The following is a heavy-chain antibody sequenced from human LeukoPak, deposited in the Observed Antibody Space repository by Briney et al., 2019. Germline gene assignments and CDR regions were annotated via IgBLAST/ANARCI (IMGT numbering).Heavy chain of an antibody. D-gene: IGHD4-17*01. J-gene: IGHJ6*04. V-gene: IGHV3-73*01. Sequence: GGSLRLSCAASGFTFSGSAMHWVRQASGKGLEWVGRIRSKANSYATAYAASLKGRFTIPRDDSKNTAYLHMNSLKTEDTAVYYCTSPASYGDYVYYYYGLDVWGKGTTVTVSS. CDR2: IRSKANSYAT. CDR1: GFTFSGSA. CDR3: TSPASYGDYVYYYYGLDV.